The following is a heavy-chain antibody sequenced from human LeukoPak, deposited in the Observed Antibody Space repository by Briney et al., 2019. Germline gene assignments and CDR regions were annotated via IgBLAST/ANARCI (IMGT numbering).Heavy chain of an antibody. Sequence: SETLSLTCAVYGGSFSGYYWSWIRQPPGKGLEWIGEINHSGSTNYNSSLKSRVTISVDTSKNQFSLKLNSVTAADTAVYYCASGREITATLPYWGQGTLVTVSS. V-gene: IGHV4-34*09. CDR3: ASGREITATLPY. D-gene: IGHD1-20*01. CDR1: GGSFSGYY. CDR2: INHSGST. J-gene: IGHJ4*02.